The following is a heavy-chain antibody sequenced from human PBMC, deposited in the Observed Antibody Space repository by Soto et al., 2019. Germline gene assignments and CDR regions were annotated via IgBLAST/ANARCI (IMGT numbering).Heavy chain of an antibody. J-gene: IGHJ4*02. CDR2: MSPKTGNT. V-gene: IGHV1-8*01. D-gene: IGHD7-27*01. CDR1: GYTFTTYD. CDR3: ARGPPNWGFDL. Sequence: QVQLVQSGAEVKKPGASVKVSCKASGYTFTTYDINWVRQATGQGLEWIGWMSPKTGNTGYAQHFQGRVTMTRNPSISTAYMELSSLTSEDTAVYYCARGPPNWGFDLWGQGTLVPVSS.